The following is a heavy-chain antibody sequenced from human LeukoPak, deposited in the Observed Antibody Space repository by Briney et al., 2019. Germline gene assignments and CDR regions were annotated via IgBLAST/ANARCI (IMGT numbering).Heavy chain of an antibody. Sequence: PSETLSLTCTVSGGSISSSSYYWGWIRQPPGKGLEWIGRIYYSGSTYYNPSVKSRVTISVDTSKNQFSLKLSSVTAADTAVYYCARHLPDILTGYYYYYYYMDVWGKGTTVTVSS. D-gene: IGHD3-9*01. CDR1: GGSISSSSYY. V-gene: IGHV4-39*01. CDR2: IYYSGST. CDR3: ARHLPDILTGYYYYYYYMDV. J-gene: IGHJ6*03.